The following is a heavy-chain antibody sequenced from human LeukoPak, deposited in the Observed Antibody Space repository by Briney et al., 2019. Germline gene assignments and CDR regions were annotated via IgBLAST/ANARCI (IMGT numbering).Heavy chain of an antibody. CDR2: ISYDGSNK. CDR3: ARDPLYSSSSGSVY. V-gene: IGHV3-30-3*01. J-gene: IGHJ4*02. CDR1: GFTFSSYA. Sequence: GRSLRLSCAASGFTFSSYAMHWVRQAPGKGLEWVAVISYDGSNKYYADSVKGRFTISRDNSKNTLYLQMNSLRAEDTAVYYCARDPLYSSSSGSVYWGQGTLVTVSS. D-gene: IGHD6-6*01.